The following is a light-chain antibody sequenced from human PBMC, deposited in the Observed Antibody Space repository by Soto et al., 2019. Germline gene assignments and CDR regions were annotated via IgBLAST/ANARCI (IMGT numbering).Light chain of an antibody. CDR1: SANIGAGSD. J-gene: IGLJ2*01. Sequence: QSVLTQPPSVSGAPGQRCTISCTGSSANIGAGSDVHWYQQLPGTAPKLLISGNSNRPSGVPDRFSGSKSGTSASLAITGLQAEDEADYCCQSYDSSLSAVVFGGGTTLTVL. CDR2: GNS. CDR3: QSYDSSLSAVV. V-gene: IGLV1-40*01.